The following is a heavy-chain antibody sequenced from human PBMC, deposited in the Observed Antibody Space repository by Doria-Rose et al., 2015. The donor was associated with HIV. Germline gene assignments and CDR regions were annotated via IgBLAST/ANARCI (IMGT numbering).Heavy chain of an antibody. CDR2: IYYSGTT. V-gene: IGHV4-39*01. J-gene: IGHJ5*02. D-gene: IGHD6-25*01. CDR1: GGSVASGTPS. Sequence: QVQLQESGPGLVKPSETLSLTCTVSGGSVASGTPSWDLIRQTPGKGLEWIGTIYYSGTTYYNPSLRGRVTISLHTSKNQYSLKLIFVTAADTGVYYCAKQAVNWFDPWGQGTLVTVSS. CDR3: AKQAVNWFDP.